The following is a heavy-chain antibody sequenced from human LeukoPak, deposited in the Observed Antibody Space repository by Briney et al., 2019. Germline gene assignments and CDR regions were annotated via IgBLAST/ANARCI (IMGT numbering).Heavy chain of an antibody. Sequence: GGSLRLSCSASGFTFSSCAMHWVRQAPGKGLEYVSAISSNGGSTYYADSVKGRFTISRDNSKNTLYLQMSSLRAEDTAVYYCVKWGSGYFDWFSHGMDVWGQGTTVTVSS. CDR3: VKWGSGYFDWFSHGMDV. CDR1: GFTFSSCA. D-gene: IGHD3-9*01. V-gene: IGHV3-64D*06. J-gene: IGHJ6*02. CDR2: ISSNGGST.